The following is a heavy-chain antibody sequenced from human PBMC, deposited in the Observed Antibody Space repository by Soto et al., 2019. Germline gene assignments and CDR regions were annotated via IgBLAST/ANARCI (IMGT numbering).Heavy chain of an antibody. V-gene: IGHV3-15*01. CDR3: STLTSGKYGFDY. D-gene: IGHD1-26*01. CDR2: IKSNTDGGTT. J-gene: IGHJ4*02. CDR1: GFTFIDAW. Sequence: GSLRLSCSASGFTFIDAWMSWVRHAPLKGLECVGRIKSNTDGGTTDYLAPVEGRFTISRDDSRNTLFLQMDSLKAEDTAVYYCSTLTSGKYGFDYWGQGTLVTVSS.